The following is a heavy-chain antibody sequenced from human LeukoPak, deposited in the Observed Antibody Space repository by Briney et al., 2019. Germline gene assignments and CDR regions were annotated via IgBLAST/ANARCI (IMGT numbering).Heavy chain of an antibody. CDR3: ARVGAYCTSTSCLDY. CDR1: GYTFTSYG. D-gene: IGHD2-2*01. CDR2: ISAYNGNT. J-gene: IGHJ4*02. V-gene: IGHV1-18*01. Sequence: ASVKVSCKASGYTFTSYGISWVRQAPGQGLEWMGWISAYNGNTNYAQKLQGRVTMTTDTSTSTAHMELRSLTSDDTAVYYCARVGAYCTSTSCLDYWGQGTLVTVSS.